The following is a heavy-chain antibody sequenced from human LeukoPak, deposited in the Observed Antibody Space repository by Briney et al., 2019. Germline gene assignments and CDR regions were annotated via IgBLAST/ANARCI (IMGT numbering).Heavy chain of an antibody. CDR3: ARDVGARLPGY. V-gene: IGHV4-38-2*02. J-gene: IGHJ4*02. CDR1: GYSISSGYY. Sequence: SETLSLTCTVSGYSISSGYYWGWIRQPPGKGLEWIGSIYHSGSTYYNPSLKSRVTISVDTSKNQFSLKLSSVTAADTAVYYCARDVGARLPGYWGQGTLVTVSP. D-gene: IGHD6-6*01. CDR2: IYHSGST.